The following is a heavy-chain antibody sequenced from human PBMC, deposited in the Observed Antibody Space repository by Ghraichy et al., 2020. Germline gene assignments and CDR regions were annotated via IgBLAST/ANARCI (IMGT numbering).Heavy chain of an antibody. CDR3: ARDYLKYSYGQSSYYYGMDV. V-gene: IGHV4-59*01. D-gene: IGHD5-18*01. CDR1: GGSISSYY. Sequence: SETLSLTCTVSGGSISSYYWSWIRQPPGKGLEWIGYIYYSGSTNYNPSLKSRVTISVDTSKNQFSLKLSSVTAADTAVYYCARDYLKYSYGQSSYYYGMDVWRQGTPVTVSS. J-gene: IGHJ6*02. CDR2: IYYSGST.